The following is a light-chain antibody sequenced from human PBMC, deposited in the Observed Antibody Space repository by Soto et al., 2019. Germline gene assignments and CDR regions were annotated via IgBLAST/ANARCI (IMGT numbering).Light chain of an antibody. J-gene: IGKJ1*01. Sequence: EIVLTQSPGTLSLSPGERATLSCRASQSVSNNYLAWYQQKPGQAPRLLIYGASNRATGIPDMFSGSGSGTDFTLTISRLEPEDIAVYYCQQYGSSGTFGQGTHVEIK. CDR2: GAS. CDR3: QQYGSSGT. V-gene: IGKV3-20*01. CDR1: QSVSNNY.